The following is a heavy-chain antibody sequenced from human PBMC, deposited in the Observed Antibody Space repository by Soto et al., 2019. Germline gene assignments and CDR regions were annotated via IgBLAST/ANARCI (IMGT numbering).Heavy chain of an antibody. D-gene: IGHD2-2*01. J-gene: IGHJ6*03. CDR3: ARDAYIVVVPAVIRSYYYYYMDV. CDR1: GFTFSSYW. Sequence: VQLVESGGGLVQPGGSLRLSCAASGFTFSSYWMHWVRQAPGKGLVWVSRINSDGSSTSYADSVKGRFTISRDNAKNTLYLQMNSLRAEDTAVYYCARDAYIVVVPAVIRSYYYYYMDVWGKGTTVTVSS. CDR2: INSDGSST. V-gene: IGHV3-74*01.